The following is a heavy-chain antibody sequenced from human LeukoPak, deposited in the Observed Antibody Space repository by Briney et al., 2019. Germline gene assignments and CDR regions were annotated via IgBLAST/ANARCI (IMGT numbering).Heavy chain of an antibody. CDR1: GGSVSNFY. D-gene: IGHD6-13*01. Sequence: PSETLSLTCTVSGGSVSNFYWSWIRQPPGKALEWIGYMFDNGGTNYNPSLKSRVTISVDRSKNQFSLKLSSVTAADTAVYYCARDQAAAGTIDAEYFQHWGQGTLVTVSS. J-gene: IGHJ1*01. CDR3: ARDQAAAGTIDAEYFQH. CDR2: MFDNGGT. V-gene: IGHV4-59*02.